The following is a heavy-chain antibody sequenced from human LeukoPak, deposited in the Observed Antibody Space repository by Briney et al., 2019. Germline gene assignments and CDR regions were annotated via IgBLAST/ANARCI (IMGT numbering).Heavy chain of an antibody. D-gene: IGHD3-22*01. CDR2: INHSGST. CDR3: ARGRGYDSSTFDY. CDR1: GGSFSGYY. V-gene: IGHV4-34*01. Sequence: SETLSLTCAVYGGSFSGYYCSWIRQPPGKGLEWIGEINHSGSTNYNPSLKSRVTISVDTSKNQFSLKLSSVTAADTAVYYCARGRGYDSSTFDYWGQGTLVTVSS. J-gene: IGHJ4*02.